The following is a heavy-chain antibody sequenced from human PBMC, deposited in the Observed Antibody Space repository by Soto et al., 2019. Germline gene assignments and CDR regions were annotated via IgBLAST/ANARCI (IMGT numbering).Heavy chain of an antibody. CDR3: AKDMGYDILTGSFFDY. D-gene: IGHD3-9*01. CDR1: GFTFDDYA. Sequence: GGSLRLSRAASGFTFDDYAMHWVRQAPGKGLEWVSGISWNSGSIGYADSVKGRFTISRDNAKNSLYLQMNSLRAGDTALYYCAKDMGYDILTGSFFDYWGQGTLVTVSS. J-gene: IGHJ4*02. CDR2: ISWNSGSI. V-gene: IGHV3-9*01.